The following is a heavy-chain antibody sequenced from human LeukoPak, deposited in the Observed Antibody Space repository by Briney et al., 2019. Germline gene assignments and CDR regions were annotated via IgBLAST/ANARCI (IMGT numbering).Heavy chain of an antibody. J-gene: IGHJ4*02. D-gene: IGHD5-24*01. V-gene: IGHV4-61*01. CDR2: ISYSGNT. Sequence: SGTLSLTCTVSGGSVSSGSYYWSWIRQPPGKGLEWIGYISYSGNTNYNPSLKSRVTISVDTSKNQFSLKLSSVTAADTAVYYCARSRDGYNYVIPYWGQGTLVTVSS. CDR3: ARSRDGYNYVIPY. CDR1: GGSVSSGSYY.